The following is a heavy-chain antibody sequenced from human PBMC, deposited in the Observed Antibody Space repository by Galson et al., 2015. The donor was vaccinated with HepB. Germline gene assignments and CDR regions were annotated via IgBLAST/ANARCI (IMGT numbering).Heavy chain of an antibody. Sequence: SLRLSCAASGFTVSNNYMSWVRQAPGKGLEWVSIIYSGGSTYYADSVKGRFTTSRDNSKNTLYLQMNSLRAEDTTVYYCAGALSFGLFDIWGQGTMVIVSS. J-gene: IGHJ3*02. CDR2: IYSGGST. CDR3: AGALSFGLFDI. D-gene: IGHD1-26*01. V-gene: IGHV3-53*01. CDR1: GFTVSNNY.